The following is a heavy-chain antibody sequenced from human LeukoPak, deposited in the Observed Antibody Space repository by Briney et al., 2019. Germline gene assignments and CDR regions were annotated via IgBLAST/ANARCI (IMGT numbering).Heavy chain of an antibody. D-gene: IGHD6-13*01. CDR3: AKDEYSSSPYCGMDV. Sequence: PGGSLRLSCAGSGFTFSSYAMSWVRQAPGKGLEWVSAISGSGGSTYYADSVKGRFTISRDNSKNTLYLQMNSLRAEDTAVYYCAKDEYSSSPYCGMDVWGQGTTVTVSS. CDR2: ISGSGGST. CDR1: GFTFSSYA. J-gene: IGHJ6*02. V-gene: IGHV3-23*01.